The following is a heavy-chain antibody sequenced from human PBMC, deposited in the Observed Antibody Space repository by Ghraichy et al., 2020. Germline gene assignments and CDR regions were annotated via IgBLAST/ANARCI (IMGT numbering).Heavy chain of an antibody. CDR2: ITASGGHM. Sequence: GGSLRLSCAASGFTFSNHAMSWVRQAPGKGLEWVSSITASGGHMYYTDSVKGRFTLSRDNSKNTLSLQMNSLRVDDTAVYYCAREGFGDAVFDPWGQGTLVTVSS. CDR3: AREGFGDAVFDP. J-gene: IGHJ5*02. CDR1: GFTFSNHA. D-gene: IGHD4-17*01. V-gene: IGHV3-23*01.